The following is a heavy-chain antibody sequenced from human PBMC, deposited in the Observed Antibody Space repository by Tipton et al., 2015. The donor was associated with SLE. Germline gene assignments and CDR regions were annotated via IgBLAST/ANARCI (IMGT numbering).Heavy chain of an antibody. CDR1: GGSFSNSDYY. Sequence: LRLSCTVSGGSFSNSDYYWGWIRHPPGKGLEWIGSISYTGSTYHNPSLKSRVTISVDTSNNQFSLKLTSVTAADTAVYSCARTSSPWYFDVWGRGTLVTVSS. D-gene: IGHD6-6*01. CDR3: ARTSSPWYFDV. V-gene: IGHV4-39*01. J-gene: IGHJ2*01. CDR2: ISYTGST.